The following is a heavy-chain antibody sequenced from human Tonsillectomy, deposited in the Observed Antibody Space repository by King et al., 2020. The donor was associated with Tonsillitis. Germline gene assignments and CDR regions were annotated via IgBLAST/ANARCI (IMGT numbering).Heavy chain of an antibody. CDR2: ITGNGGET. CDR3: VTDPDYYDPAGDRNSFEH. V-gene: IGHV3-20*04. CDR1: GFTFFNYG. D-gene: IGHD3-22*01. Sequence: VQLVESGGRLVRPGGSLRLSCAASGFTFFNYGMSWVRQAPGRGLEWVSGITGNGGETAYADSVKGRVTITRDNAKQSLFLDMRSLRPEDTAFHFCVTDPDYYDPAGDRNSFEHWGQGVLVTVSS. J-gene: IGHJ4*02.